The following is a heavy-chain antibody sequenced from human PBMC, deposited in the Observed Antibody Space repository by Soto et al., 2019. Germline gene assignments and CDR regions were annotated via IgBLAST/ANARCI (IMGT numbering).Heavy chain of an antibody. J-gene: IGHJ4*02. V-gene: IGHV4-59*01. Sequence: PSETLSLTCTVSGGSISSYYWSWIRQPPGKGLEWIGYIYYSGSTNYNPSLKSRVTISVDTSKNQFSLKLSSVTAADTAVYYCARVHYASSGYYLLDYWGQGTLVTVSS. CDR2: IYYSGST. CDR1: GGSISSYY. CDR3: ARVHYASSGYYLLDY. D-gene: IGHD3-22*01.